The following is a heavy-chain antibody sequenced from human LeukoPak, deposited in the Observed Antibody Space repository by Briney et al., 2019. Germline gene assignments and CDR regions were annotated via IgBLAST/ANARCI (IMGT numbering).Heavy chain of an antibody. J-gene: IGHJ6*03. CDR2: IYYSGST. D-gene: IGHD5-18*01. V-gene: IGHV4-59*01. CDR3: ARAQRGYSYGYGFRDYYYMDV. CDR1: GGSISSYY. Sequence: SETLSLTCSVSGGSISSYYWSWIRQPPGKGLEWIGYIYYSGSTNYNPSLKSRVTISVDTSKNQFSLKLSSVTAADTAVYYCARAQRGYSYGYGFRDYYYMDVWGKGTTVTVSS.